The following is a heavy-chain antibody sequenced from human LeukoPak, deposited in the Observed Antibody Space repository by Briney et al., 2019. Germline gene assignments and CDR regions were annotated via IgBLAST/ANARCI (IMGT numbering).Heavy chain of an antibody. D-gene: IGHD3-9*01. J-gene: IGHJ4*02. Sequence: PGRSLRLSCAASGFTFSSYGMHWVRQAPGKGLEWVAVISYDGSNKYYADSVKGRFTISRDNSKNTLYLQMNSLRAEDTAVYYCAKASYYDILTGYYGDFDYWGQGTLVTVSS. CDR3: AKASYYDILTGYYGDFDY. CDR1: GFTFSSYG. CDR2: ISYDGSNK. V-gene: IGHV3-30*18.